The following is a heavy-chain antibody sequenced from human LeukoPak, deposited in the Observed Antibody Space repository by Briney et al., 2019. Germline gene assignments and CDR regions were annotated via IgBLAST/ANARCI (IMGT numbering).Heavy chain of an antibody. CDR3: AKPHYSGSGSHSREDY. Sequence: GGSLRLSCAASGFTFSSYTMNWVRQAPGKGLECVSAISGSGDDTYYADSVKGRFTISRDNSKITVYLQMSSLRAEDTAVYYCAKPHYSGSGSHSREDYWGQGTLVTVSS. V-gene: IGHV3-23*01. D-gene: IGHD3-10*01. CDR1: GFTFSSYT. J-gene: IGHJ4*02. CDR2: ISGSGDDT.